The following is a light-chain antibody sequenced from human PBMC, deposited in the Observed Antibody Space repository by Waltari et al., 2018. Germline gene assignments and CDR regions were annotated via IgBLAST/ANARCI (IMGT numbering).Light chain of an antibody. J-gene: IGKJ3*01. Sequence: DIVMTQSLDSLAVSLGERATINCKSSQSILYSSNNENYLAWYQQKPGQPPKLLIYWASTRESGVPDRFSGSGSGTDFALTITSLQAEDVAVYYCQQYYSTPPFTFGPGTKVDIK. CDR1: QSILYSSNNENY. CDR2: WAS. V-gene: IGKV4-1*01. CDR3: QQYYSTPPFT.